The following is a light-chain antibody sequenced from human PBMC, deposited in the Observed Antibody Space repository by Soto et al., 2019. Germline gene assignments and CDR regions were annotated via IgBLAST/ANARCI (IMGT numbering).Light chain of an antibody. J-gene: IGKJ2*01. Sequence: EIVLTQSPGTLSLSPGERATLSCRASQTVRSNYLAWYQQKPGQAPRLLIYGASSRATGIPDRFSGSGSGTDFTLTISRLEPEDFAVYYCQQYDSSHPYTFGQGTKLEIK. CDR2: GAS. CDR1: QTVRSNY. V-gene: IGKV3-20*01. CDR3: QQYDSSHPYT.